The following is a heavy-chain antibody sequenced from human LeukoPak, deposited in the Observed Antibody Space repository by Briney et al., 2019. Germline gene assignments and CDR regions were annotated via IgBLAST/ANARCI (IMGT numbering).Heavy chain of an antibody. CDR1: GYSISSAYS. D-gene: IGHD3-22*01. V-gene: IGHV4-38-2*02. CDR3: ASYKTYYDSSGNPFDY. J-gene: IGHJ4*02. Sequence: KASETLSLTCTVFGYSISSAYSWGWIRQPPGKGLEWIGSIYHNGNTYYNSSLKSRVTISVDTSENQFSLKLSSVTAADTAAYYCASYKTYYDSSGNPFDYWGQGTLVTVSS. CDR2: IYHNGNT.